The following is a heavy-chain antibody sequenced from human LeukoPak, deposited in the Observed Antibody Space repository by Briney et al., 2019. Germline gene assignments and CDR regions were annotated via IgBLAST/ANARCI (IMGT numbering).Heavy chain of an antibody. CDR2: IVVGSGNT. CDR1: GFTFTSSA. J-gene: IGHJ6*03. V-gene: IGHV1-58*02. Sequence: GTSVKVSCKASGFTFTSSAMHWVRQARRQRLEWIGWIVVGSGNTNYAQKFQERVTITRDMSTSTAYMELSSLRSEDTAVYYCAAAHSITYYYYMDVWGKGTTVTVSS. D-gene: IGHD4-11*01. CDR3: AAAHSITYYYYMDV.